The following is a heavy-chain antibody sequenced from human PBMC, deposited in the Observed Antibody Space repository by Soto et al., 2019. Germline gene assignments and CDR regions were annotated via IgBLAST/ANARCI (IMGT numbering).Heavy chain of an antibody. Sequence: QVQLVQSGAEVKKPGSSVKVSCKASGGTFSNYAISWVRQAPGQGLEWMGGIIPLSGTANYAQKFQGRVTITADDSTSTAYMELRSLRSEDTAIYYCANDYAVADTYYYGMDVWGQGTTVTVSS. J-gene: IGHJ6*02. CDR2: IIPLSGTA. V-gene: IGHV1-69*01. D-gene: IGHD6-19*01. CDR3: ANDYAVADTYYYGMDV. CDR1: GGTFSNYA.